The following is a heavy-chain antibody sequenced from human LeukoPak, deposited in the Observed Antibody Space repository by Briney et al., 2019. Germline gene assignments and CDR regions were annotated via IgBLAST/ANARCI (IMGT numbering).Heavy chain of an antibody. D-gene: IGHD6-19*01. CDR1: GFTFSSHE. V-gene: IGHV3-48*03. CDR3: ARKHIAVAGTVTYYFDY. J-gene: IGHJ4*02. Sequence: PGGSLRLSCAASGFTFSSHEMNWVRQAPGKGLEWVSYISSSGSTIYYADSVKGRFTISRDNAKNSLYLQMNSLRAEDTAVYYCARKHIAVAGTVTYYFDYWGQGTLVTVSS. CDR2: ISSSGSTI.